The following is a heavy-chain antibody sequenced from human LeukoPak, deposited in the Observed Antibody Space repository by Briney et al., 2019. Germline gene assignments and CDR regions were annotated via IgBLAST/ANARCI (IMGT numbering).Heavy chain of an antibody. D-gene: IGHD4-17*01. CDR1: GFPFSTYA. J-gene: IGHJ4*02. Sequence: PGGSLRLSCAASGFPFSTYAMSWVRQAPGEGRGWVSVISGSGGDTYYADSVKGRFTISGDNSKNTVYLQMNSLRAEDTALYYCAKGGVYGDYYFDYWGQGTLVTVSS. CDR2: ISGSGGDT. CDR3: AKGGVYGDYYFDY. V-gene: IGHV3-23*01.